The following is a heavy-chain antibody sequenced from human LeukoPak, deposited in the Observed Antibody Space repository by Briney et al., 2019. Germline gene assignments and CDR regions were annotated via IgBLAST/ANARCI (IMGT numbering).Heavy chain of an antibody. CDR1: GYTFTGYY. V-gene: IGHV1-2*02. D-gene: IGHD3-16*01. J-gene: IGHJ4*02. Sequence: GASVKVSCKASGYTFTGYYMHWVRQAPGQGLEWMGWINPNSGGTNCAQKFQGRVTMTRDTSISTAYMELSRLRSDDTAVYYCARGPVTFGGADYWGQGTLVTVSS. CDR2: INPNSGGT. CDR3: ARGPVTFGGADY.